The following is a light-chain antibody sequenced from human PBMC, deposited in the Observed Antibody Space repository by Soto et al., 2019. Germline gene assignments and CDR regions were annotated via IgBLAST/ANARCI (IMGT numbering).Light chain of an antibody. CDR1: QTITSSQ. Sequence: EIVLTQSPGTLSLSPGERATLSCRASQTITSSQLAWYQQRPGQAPRLLTYGSSSRATGIPDRFSGSGSGKDFTLTISRLEAEGFAVYYCQQYGSAPFTFGGGTKVEI. CDR2: GSS. V-gene: IGKV3-20*01. J-gene: IGKJ4*01. CDR3: QQYGSAPFT.